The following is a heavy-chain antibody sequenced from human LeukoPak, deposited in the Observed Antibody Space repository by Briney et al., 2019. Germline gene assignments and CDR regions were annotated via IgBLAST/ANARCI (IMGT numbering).Heavy chain of an antibody. CDR3: ARQDVLLWFGESYLAQSSFDP. Sequence: SETLSLTCTVSGGSISSSSYYWGWVRQPPGRGLEWVVSIYFSGSTYYNPSLKSRVTISVDTSKNQFSLKLSSVTAADTAVYYCARQDVLLWFGESYLAQSSFDPWGQGTLVTVSS. D-gene: IGHD3-10*01. CDR1: GGSISSSSYY. CDR2: IYFSGST. V-gene: IGHV4-39*01. J-gene: IGHJ5*02.